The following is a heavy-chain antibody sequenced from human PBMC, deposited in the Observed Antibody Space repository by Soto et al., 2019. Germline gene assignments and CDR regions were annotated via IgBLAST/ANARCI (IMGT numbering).Heavy chain of an antibody. CDR3: ARDGSVAATAGDWFDP. J-gene: IGHJ5*02. D-gene: IGHD2-15*01. Sequence: GASVKVSCKASGYTFTSYGINRVRQAPGQGLEWMGWISAYNGNTNYAQKLQGRVTMTTDTSTSTAYMELRSLRSDDTAVYYCARDGSVAATAGDWFDPWGQGTLVTVSS. CDR1: GYTFTSYG. V-gene: IGHV1-18*01. CDR2: ISAYNGNT.